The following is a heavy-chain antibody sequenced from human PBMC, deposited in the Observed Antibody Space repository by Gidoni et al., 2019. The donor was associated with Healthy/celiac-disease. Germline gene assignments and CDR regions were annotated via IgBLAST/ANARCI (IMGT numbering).Heavy chain of an antibody. CDR2: IRRKAYGGTT. V-gene: IGHV3-49*05. J-gene: IGHJ4*02. CDR3: TSPAPYDYVWGSYRANPFDY. CDR1: GFTFGDYA. Sequence: EVQLVESGGGLVKPGRSLRLSCTASGFTFGDYAMSWFRQAPGKWRECLGFIRRKAYGGTTEYAASVKGRFTISRDESKSIAYLQMNSLKTEDTAVYYCTSPAPYDYVWGSYRANPFDYWGQGTLVTVSS. D-gene: IGHD3-16*02.